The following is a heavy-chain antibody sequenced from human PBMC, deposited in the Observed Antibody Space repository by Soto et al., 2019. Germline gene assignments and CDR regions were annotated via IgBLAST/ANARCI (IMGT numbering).Heavy chain of an antibody. Sequence: QVQLEQSGAEVKKPGSSVKVSCKASGGTLSDHGVAWLRQAPGQGLEWMGGTIPVFNTAKYAQKFQGGVTVTADKFTNIAYMELSRLRSEDTAFYFCARGVYGSGNYYTGPSAFDIWGQGTMVIVSS. CDR2: TIPVFNTA. CDR3: ARGVYGSGNYYTGPSAFDI. J-gene: IGHJ3*02. CDR1: GGTLSDHG. V-gene: IGHV1-69*06. D-gene: IGHD3-10*01.